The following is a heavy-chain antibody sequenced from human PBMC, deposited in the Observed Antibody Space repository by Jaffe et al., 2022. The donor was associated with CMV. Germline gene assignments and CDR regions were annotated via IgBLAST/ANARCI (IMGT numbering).Heavy chain of an antibody. CDR2: ISSSGSTI. V-gene: IGHV3-11*01. CDR1: GFTFSDYY. Sequence: QVQLVESGGGLVKPGGSLRLSCAASGFTFSDYYMSWIRQAPGKGLEWVSYISSSGSTIYYADSVKGRFTISRDNAKNSLYLQMNSLRAEDTAVYYCARDHGAVWLVTATPSYDFDYWGQGTLVTVSS. CDR3: ARDHGAVWLVTATPSYDFDY. D-gene: IGHD2-21*02. J-gene: IGHJ4*02.